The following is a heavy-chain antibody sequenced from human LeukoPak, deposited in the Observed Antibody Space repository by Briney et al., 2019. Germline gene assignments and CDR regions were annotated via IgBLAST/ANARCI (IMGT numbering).Heavy chain of an antibody. D-gene: IGHD1-26*01. V-gene: IGHV1-46*01. Sequence: ASVKVSCKASGYSFTSYYMHWVRQAPGQGLEWMGIINPSGDGTSYAQKFQGRVTMTRDMSTSTDYMELSSLRSEDTAVYYCARDNSVGDNAWWFDPWGQGTLVAVSS. CDR3: ARDNSVGDNAWWFDP. CDR2: INPSGDGT. J-gene: IGHJ5*02. CDR1: GYSFTSYY.